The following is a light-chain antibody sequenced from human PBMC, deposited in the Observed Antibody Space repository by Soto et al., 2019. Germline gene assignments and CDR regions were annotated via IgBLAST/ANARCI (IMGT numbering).Light chain of an antibody. CDR3: QQYNNWAFT. CDR2: GAS. Sequence: EIVMTQSPATLSVSPGERATLSCRASQSVSSNLAWYQQKPGQAPRLLIYGASNRATGIQARFIGSGSGTEFTLTISSLQSEDFAAYYCQQYNNWAFTFGPGATVDIK. V-gene: IGKV3-15*01. J-gene: IGKJ3*01. CDR1: QSVSSN.